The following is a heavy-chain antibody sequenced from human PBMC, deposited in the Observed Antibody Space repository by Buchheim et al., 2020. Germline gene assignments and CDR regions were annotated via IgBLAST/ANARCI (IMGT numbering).Heavy chain of an antibody. CDR3: AKPSSGWTSFDN. V-gene: IGHV3-23*01. Sequence: EVQLLESGGGSVQPGGSLRLSCAASGFSSSSYAMSWVRQAPGTGLEWVSGISSSGGSTYYADSVKGRVTISRHNSENALYLQMNSLRAEDTALYYCAKPSSGWTSFDNWGRGTL. J-gene: IGHJ4*02. CDR2: ISSSGGST. D-gene: IGHD6-19*01. CDR1: GFSSSSYA.